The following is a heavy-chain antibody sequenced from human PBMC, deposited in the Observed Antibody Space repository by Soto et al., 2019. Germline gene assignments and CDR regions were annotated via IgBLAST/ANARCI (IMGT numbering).Heavy chain of an antibody. CDR2: INAGNGNT. CDR3: ARDLGVGAASDY. J-gene: IGHJ4*02. V-gene: IGHV1-3*01. Sequence: QVQLVQSGAEVKKPGASVKVSCKASGYTFTSYAMHSVRQAPGQRLEWMGWINAGNGNTKYSQKFQGRVPITRDTSASTAYMELSSLRSEDTAVYYCARDLGVGAASDYWGQGTLVTVSS. D-gene: IGHD1-26*01. CDR1: GYTFTSYA.